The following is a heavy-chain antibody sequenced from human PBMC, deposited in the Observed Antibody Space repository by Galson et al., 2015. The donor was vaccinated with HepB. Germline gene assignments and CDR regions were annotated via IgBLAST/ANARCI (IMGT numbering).Heavy chain of an antibody. D-gene: IGHD5-12*01. Sequence: SLRLSCAASGFTFSSYSMNWVRQAPGKGLEWVSSISSSSSYIYYADSVKGRFTISRDNAKNSLYLQMNSLRAEDTAVYYCASLPLLRGYSGYDNGMDVWGQGTTVTVSS. CDR1: GFTFSSYS. CDR2: ISSSSSYI. J-gene: IGHJ6*02. CDR3: ASLPLLRGYSGYDNGMDV. V-gene: IGHV3-21*01.